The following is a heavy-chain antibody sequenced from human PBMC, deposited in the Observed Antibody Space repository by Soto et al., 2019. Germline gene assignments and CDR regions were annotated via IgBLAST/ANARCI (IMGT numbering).Heavy chain of an antibody. J-gene: IGHJ5*02. Sequence: ASVKVSCKVSGYTLTELSMHWVRQAPGKGLEWMGSFDPEDGETIYAQKFQGRVTMTEDTSTDTAYMELSSLRSEDTAVYYCATRPTPGGDYEVGPWFDPWGQGTLVTVS. CDR3: ATRPTPGGDYEVGPWFDP. CDR1: GYTLTELS. CDR2: FDPEDGET. D-gene: IGHD4-17*01. V-gene: IGHV1-24*01.